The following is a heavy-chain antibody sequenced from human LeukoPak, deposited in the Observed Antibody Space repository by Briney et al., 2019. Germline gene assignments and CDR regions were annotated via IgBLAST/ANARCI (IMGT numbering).Heavy chain of an antibody. J-gene: IGHJ4*02. CDR1: GYTFTGYY. V-gene: IGHV1-46*01. D-gene: IGHD3-10*01. CDR2: INPSGGST. CDR3: ARVYRNYGSGSSFPFDY. Sequence: EASVKVSCKASGYTFTGYYMHWLRQAPGQGLEWMGIINPSGGSTSYAQKFQGRVTMTRDTSTSTVYMELSSLRSEDTAVYYCARVYRNYGSGSSFPFDYWGQGTLVTVSS.